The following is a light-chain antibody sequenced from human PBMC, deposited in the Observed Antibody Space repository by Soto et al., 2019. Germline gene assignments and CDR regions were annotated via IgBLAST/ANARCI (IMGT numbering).Light chain of an antibody. CDR3: QQYNNWPYT. V-gene: IGKV3-15*01. J-gene: IGKJ2*01. CDR2: RAS. Sequence: EIVMTQSPATLSVSPGGRATLSCRASQAIASNVAWYQQKPGQAPRILIYRASTRATDVPAGFTGSGSGTEFTLTISSLHSEDVAVYFCQQYNNWPYTFGQGTKVDIK. CDR1: QAIASN.